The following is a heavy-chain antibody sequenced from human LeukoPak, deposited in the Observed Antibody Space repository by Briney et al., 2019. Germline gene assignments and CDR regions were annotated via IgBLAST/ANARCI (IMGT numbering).Heavy chain of an antibody. CDR3: ARRYKNVVVPGYYMDV. CDR2: MNPNSGNT. J-gene: IGHJ6*03. D-gene: IGHD2/OR15-2a*01. Sequence: ASVKVSCKASGYTFTSYDINWMRQATGQGPEWMGWMNPNSGNTGYAQKFQGRVTMTRNTSISTAYMELSSLTSEDTAVYYCARRYKNVVVPGYYMDVWGKGTTVTVSS. CDR1: GYTFTSYD. V-gene: IGHV1-8*01.